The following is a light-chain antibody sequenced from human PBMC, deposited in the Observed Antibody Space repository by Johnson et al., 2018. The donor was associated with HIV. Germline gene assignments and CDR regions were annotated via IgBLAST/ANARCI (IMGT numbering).Light chain of an antibody. J-gene: IGLJ1*01. V-gene: IGLV1-51*02. CDR1: SSNIGNNY. Sequence: QSVLTQPPSVSAAPGQKVTISYSGSSSNIGNNYVSWYQQLPGTAPKLLIYENNKRPSGIPGRFSGSKSGTSATLGITGLQTGDEADYYCGTWDSSLSADVFGPGTKVTVL. CDR3: GTWDSSLSADV. CDR2: ENN.